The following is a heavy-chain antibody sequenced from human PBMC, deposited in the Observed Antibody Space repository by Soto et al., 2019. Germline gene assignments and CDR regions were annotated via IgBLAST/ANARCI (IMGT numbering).Heavy chain of an antibody. CDR1: GYSFTSYW. Sequence: PGESLKISCKGSGYSFTSYWIGWVRQMPGKGLEWMGIIYPGDSDTRYSPSFQGQVTISADKSISTAYLQWSSLKASDTAMYYCASNGGYCSGGSCSHYYYYYYMDVWGKGTTVTVSS. D-gene: IGHD2-15*01. J-gene: IGHJ6*03. V-gene: IGHV5-51*01. CDR2: IYPGDSDT. CDR3: ASNGGYCSGGSCSHYYYYYYMDV.